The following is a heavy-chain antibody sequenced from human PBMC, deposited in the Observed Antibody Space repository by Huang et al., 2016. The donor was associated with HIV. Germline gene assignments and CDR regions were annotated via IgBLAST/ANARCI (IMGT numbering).Heavy chain of an antibody. D-gene: IGHD6-13*01. CDR2: ISYDAKTK. CDR1: GFTFSSYG. Sequence: VQLVESGGGVVQPGRSLRLSCAASGFTFSSYGMHWVRQAPGKGLEWVAVISYDAKTKYYADSVKGRFSISRDNSKTTVYLQLNSLRLEDTAVYYCAKGGSAAAVLDFWGQGTLVTVSS. V-gene: IGHV3-30*18. J-gene: IGHJ4*02. CDR3: AKGGSAAAVLDF.